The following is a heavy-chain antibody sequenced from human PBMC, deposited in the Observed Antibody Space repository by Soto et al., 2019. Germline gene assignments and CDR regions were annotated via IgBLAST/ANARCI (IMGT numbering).Heavy chain of an antibody. J-gene: IGHJ4*02. CDR2: LYSGGST. CDR1: GFTVSSNY. V-gene: IGHV3-53*01. D-gene: IGHD2-2*01. Sequence: GGSLRLSCAASGFTVSSNYMTWVRQAPGKGLEWVSVLYSGGSTYYADSVKGRFTISRDSSKNTLYLQMNSLRAEDTALYYCARDSRNRNFFDFWGQGTLVTVSS. CDR3: ARDSRNRNFFDF.